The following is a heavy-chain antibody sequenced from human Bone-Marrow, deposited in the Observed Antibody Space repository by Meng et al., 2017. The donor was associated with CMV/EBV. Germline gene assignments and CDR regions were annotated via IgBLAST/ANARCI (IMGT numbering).Heavy chain of an antibody. CDR2: IYYSGST. Sequence: SETLSLTCTVSGGSVSSGSYYWSWIRQPPGKGLEWIGYIYYSGSTNYNPSLKSRVTISVDTSKNQFSLKLSSVTAADTAAYYCARNNYDFWSGGPYYYGMDVWAQGTTVTVSS. CDR3: ARNNYDFWSGGPYYYGMDV. V-gene: IGHV4-61*01. D-gene: IGHD3-3*01. J-gene: IGHJ6*02. CDR1: GGSVSSGSYY.